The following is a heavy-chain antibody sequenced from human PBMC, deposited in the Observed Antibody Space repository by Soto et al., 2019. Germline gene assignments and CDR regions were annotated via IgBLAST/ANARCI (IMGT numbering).Heavy chain of an antibody. V-gene: IGHV3-11*04. CDR3: AREVDIGATFYYSGMEV. CDR2: ISSSGSTI. D-gene: IGHD5-12*01. J-gene: IGHJ6*02. CDR1: GFTFSDYY. Sequence: GGSLRLSCAASGFTFSDYYRSWIRQAPGKGLEWVSYISSSGSTIDYADSVKGRFTISRDNTKNSLYLQMNSLRAEDTAVYYCAREVDIGATFYYSGMEVWGQGTTVTVSS.